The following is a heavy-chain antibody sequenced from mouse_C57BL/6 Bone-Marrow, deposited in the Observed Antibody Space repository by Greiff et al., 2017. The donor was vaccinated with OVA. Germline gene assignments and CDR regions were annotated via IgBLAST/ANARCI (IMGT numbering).Heavy chain of an antibody. V-gene: IGHV5-9*01. CDR1: GFTFSSYT. CDR2: ISGGGGNT. J-gene: IGHJ2*01. Sequence: DVKLVESGGGLVKPGGSLKLSCAASGFTFSSYTMSWVRQTPEKRLEWVATISGGGGNTYYPDSVKGRFTISRDNAKNTLYLQMSSLRSEDTALYYCARHEDGPLDYWGQGTTLTVSS. CDR3: ARHEDGPLDY. D-gene: IGHD2-3*01.